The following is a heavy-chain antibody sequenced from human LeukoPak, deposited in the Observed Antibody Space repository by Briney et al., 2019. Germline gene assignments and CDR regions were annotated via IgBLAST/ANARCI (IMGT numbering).Heavy chain of an antibody. CDR3: TTVTLRPVGL. Sequence: GGSLRLSCAASGFTFSRAWMSWVRQAPGKGLEWVGRIKSKSDGGTTDYAAPVKGRFTISRDDSKNTLFLQVNSLKIEDTAVYYCTTVTLRPVGLWGQGTLVTVSS. V-gene: IGHV3-15*05. D-gene: IGHD3-10*01. J-gene: IGHJ4*02. CDR1: GFTFSRAW. CDR2: IKSKSDGGTT.